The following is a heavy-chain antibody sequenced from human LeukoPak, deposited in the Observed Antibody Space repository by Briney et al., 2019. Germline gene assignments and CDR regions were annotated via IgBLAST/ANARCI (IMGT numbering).Heavy chain of an antibody. V-gene: IGHV4-34*01. CDR2: INHSGST. CDR3: ARDEYSSXFDY. CDR1: GGSFSGYY. Sequence: SETLSLTCAVYGGSFSGYYWSWIRQPPGKGLEWIGEINHSGSTNYNPSLKSRVTISVDTSKNQFSLKLSSVTAADTAVYYCARDEYSSXFDYWGQGTLVTVSS. D-gene: IGHD6-6*01. J-gene: IGHJ4*02.